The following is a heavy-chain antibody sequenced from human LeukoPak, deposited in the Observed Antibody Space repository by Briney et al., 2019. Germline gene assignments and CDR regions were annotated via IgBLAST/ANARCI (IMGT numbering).Heavy chain of an antibody. V-gene: IGHV3-74*01. CDR3: VRGNYFDY. CDR2: INSYGSIT. J-gene: IGHJ4*02. CDR1: RFTFSNYW. Sequence: PGGSLRLSCAASRFTFSNYWMHWVRQTPGKGLVRVSHINSYGSITDYADSVKGRFTISRDNAKNTLYLQMNSLRAEDTAVYYCVRGNYFDYWGQGTLVTVSS.